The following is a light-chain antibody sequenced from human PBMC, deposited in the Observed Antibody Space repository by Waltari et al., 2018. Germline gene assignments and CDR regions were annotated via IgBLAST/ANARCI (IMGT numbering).Light chain of an antibody. V-gene: IGLV2-14*03. J-gene: IGLJ2*01. CDR1: SSDVGAYNY. CDR2: DVS. Sequence: QSALTQPASVSGSPGQSIPISCTGTSSDVGAYNYVSWYQQHTGKVPKLIIYDVSHRPSGVSLRFAGSKSDNTASLTISGLQAEDEADYYCISYTTSDTMIFGGGTKLTVL. CDR3: ISYTTSDTMI.